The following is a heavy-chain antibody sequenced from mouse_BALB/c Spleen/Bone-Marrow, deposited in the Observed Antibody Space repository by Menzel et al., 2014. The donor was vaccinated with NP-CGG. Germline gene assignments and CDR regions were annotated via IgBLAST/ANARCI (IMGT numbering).Heavy chain of an antibody. J-gene: IGHJ2*01. CDR2: ISTNDNYT. D-gene: IGHD2-3*01. Sequence: VQLKESGGGLVKPGGSLKLSCAASGFTFSTCAMSWVRQTPEKRLEWVATISTNDNYTYYPDRVKSRFTISRDNAKNTLYLQMSSLRSEDTAMYYCARQGDGYYDYWGQGTTLTFSS. V-gene: IGHV5-9-3*01. CDR1: GFTFSTCA. CDR3: ARQGDGYYDY.